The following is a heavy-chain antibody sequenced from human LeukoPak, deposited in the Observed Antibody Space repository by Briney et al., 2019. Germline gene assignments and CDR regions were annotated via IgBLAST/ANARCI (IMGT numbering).Heavy chain of an antibody. CDR2: IRYDGSNK. D-gene: IGHD2-2*01. CDR1: GFTFSSYG. V-gene: IGHV3-30*02. Sequence: SGGSLRLSCAASGFTFSSYGMHWVRQAPGKGLEWVAFIRYDGSNKYYADSVKGRFTISRDNSKNTLYLQMNSLRAEDTAVYYCAKIDTSSTSRYAFDIWGQGTMVTVSS. CDR3: AKIDTSSTSRYAFDI. J-gene: IGHJ3*02.